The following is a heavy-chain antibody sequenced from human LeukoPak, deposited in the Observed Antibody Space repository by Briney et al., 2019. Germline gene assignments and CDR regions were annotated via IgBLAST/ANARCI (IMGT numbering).Heavy chain of an antibody. V-gene: IGHV3-48*03. CDR2: ISSSGSTI. J-gene: IGHJ4*02. CDR3: ARRGIQLWPHDDY. D-gene: IGHD5-18*01. CDR1: GFTFTSIA. Sequence: GGSLRLSCAASGFTFTSIAMTWVRQAPGKGLEWVSYISSSGSTIFYADSVKGRFTISRDNAKNSLYLQMNSLRAEDTAVYYCARRGIQLWPHDDYWGQGTLVTVSS.